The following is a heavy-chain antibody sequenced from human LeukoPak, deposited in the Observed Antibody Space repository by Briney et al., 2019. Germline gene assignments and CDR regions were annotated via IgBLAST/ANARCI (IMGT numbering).Heavy chain of an antibody. CDR1: GFTLSSYS. D-gene: IGHD2-2*01. CDR3: ARYCTSTSCAFEY. V-gene: IGHV3-21*05. CDR2: ISGYI. J-gene: IGHJ4*02. Sequence: PGGSLRLSCVGSGFTLSSYSMNWVRQAPGKGLEWIAYISGYIQYADSVKGRFTISRDNSKSTLYLQMNSLRAEDTAIYYCARYCTSTSCAFEYWGQGTLVTVSS.